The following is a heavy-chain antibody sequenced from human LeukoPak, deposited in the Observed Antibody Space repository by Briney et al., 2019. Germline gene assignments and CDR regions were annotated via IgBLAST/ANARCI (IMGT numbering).Heavy chain of an antibody. CDR1: GGSISSSNYY. J-gene: IGHJ4*02. CDR3: ARHEAQDFDY. V-gene: IGHV4-39*01. Sequence: SETLSLTCTVSGGSISSSNYYWGWIRQPPGKGLEWIGSIYYSGTTYYSSSLKSRVIISVDTSKNQFSLKLSSVTATDTAVYYCARHEAQDFDYWGRGTLVTVSS. CDR2: IYYSGTT.